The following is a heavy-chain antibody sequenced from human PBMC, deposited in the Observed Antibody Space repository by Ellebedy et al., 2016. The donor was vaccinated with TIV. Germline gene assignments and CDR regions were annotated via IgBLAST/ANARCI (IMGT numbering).Heavy chain of an antibody. Sequence: GESLKISCAASGFTFDTYAMSRVRQPPGKGQEWVSHINGSGVTTYYADSVRGRFSISRDNSKNTLYLQMNSLRADDTAVYYCAGFRGEAVAGNWFDPWGQGTLVTVSS. CDR2: INGSGVTT. CDR3: AGFRGEAVAGNWFDP. J-gene: IGHJ5*02. D-gene: IGHD6-19*01. CDR1: GFTFDTYA. V-gene: IGHV3-23*01.